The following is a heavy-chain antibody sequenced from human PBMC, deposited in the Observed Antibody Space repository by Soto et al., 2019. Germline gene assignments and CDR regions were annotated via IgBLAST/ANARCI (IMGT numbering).Heavy chain of an antibody. CDR3: ARFPQTAIVGAAYFDY. J-gene: IGHJ4*02. Sequence: QVQLVQSGAEVKKPGSSVKVSCKASGGTFSSYIISWVRQAPGQGLEWMGRIIPILGIANYAQKFQGRVTITADKATITAYMVLRSLRSEDTAVYYCARFPQTAIVGAAYFDYGGQGTLVTVSS. V-gene: IGHV1-69*02. D-gene: IGHD1-26*01. CDR1: GGTFSSYI. CDR2: IIPILGIA.